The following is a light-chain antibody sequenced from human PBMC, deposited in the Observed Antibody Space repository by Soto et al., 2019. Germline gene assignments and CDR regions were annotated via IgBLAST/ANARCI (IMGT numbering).Light chain of an antibody. CDR1: QDIATY. V-gene: IGKV1-39*01. Sequence: DIQMTQSPSSLSASVGNRVTITCQASQDIATYLNWYQQKPGKAPNLLIYDASNLETGVPSRFSGSGSGTDFTLTISSLQPEDFATYYCQRSYSTPLTFGGGTKVDIK. J-gene: IGKJ4*01. CDR2: DAS. CDR3: QRSYSTPLT.